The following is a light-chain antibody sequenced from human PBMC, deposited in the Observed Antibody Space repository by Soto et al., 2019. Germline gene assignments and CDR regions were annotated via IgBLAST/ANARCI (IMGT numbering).Light chain of an antibody. V-gene: IGKV1-5*01. CDR2: DAS. CDR3: QHYSLYSPWT. CDR1: QNINAW. J-gene: IGKJ1*01. Sequence: DIHMTQSPSSLSVSVGDIVTITCRTSQNINAWLAWYQQRPGQAPKLLIYDASTVQSGVPSRFSGSGSGTEFTLTISSLQPDDSATYYCQHYSLYSPWTFGQGTKVEIK.